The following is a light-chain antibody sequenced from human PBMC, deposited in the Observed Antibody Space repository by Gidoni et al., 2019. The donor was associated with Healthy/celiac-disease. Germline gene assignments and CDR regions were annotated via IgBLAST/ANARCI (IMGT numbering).Light chain of an antibody. J-gene: IGKJ1*01. CDR3: QQYGSSPAWT. V-gene: IGKV3-20*01. CDR2: GAS. CDR1: LSVSSSY. Sequence: EIVLTQSPGTLSLSPGERATLSCRASLSVSSSYLAWYQQKPGQAPRLLIYGASSRATGIPDRFSGSGSGTDFTLTISILEPEDFAVYYCQQYGSSPAWTFGQGTKVEIK.